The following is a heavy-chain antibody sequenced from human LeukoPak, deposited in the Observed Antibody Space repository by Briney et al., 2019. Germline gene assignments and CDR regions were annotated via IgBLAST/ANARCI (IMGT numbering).Heavy chain of an antibody. D-gene: IGHD3-22*01. CDR2: IIPIFGTA. J-gene: IGHJ4*02. Sequence: GASVKVSCKASGGTFSSYAISWVRQAPGQGLEWMGGIIPIFGTANYAQKFQGRVTITADKSTSTAYMELSSLRSEDTAVYYCARDNGEGYYYDSSGYYFDYWGQGTLVTVSS. V-gene: IGHV1-69*06. CDR3: ARDNGEGYYYDSSGYYFDY. CDR1: GGTFSSYA.